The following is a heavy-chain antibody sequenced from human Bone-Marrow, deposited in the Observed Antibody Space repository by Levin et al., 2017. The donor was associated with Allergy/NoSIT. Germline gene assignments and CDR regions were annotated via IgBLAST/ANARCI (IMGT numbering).Heavy chain of an antibody. J-gene: IGHJ6*02. Sequence: TWVCQAPGQGLEWMGWVSAYSGNTNYALNLQDRVTMTTDTATNTAYMELTSLRSDDTAIYYCARGHFPYYYYGMDVWGQGTTVVVSS. CDR2: VSAYSGNT. CDR3: ARGHFPYYYYGMDV. V-gene: IGHV1-18*01.